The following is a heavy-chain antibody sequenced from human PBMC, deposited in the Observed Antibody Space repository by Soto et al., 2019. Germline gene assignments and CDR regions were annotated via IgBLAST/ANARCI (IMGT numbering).Heavy chain of an antibody. CDR2: IYWDDGK. D-gene: IGHD3-3*01. Sequence: QITLNESGPTVVRPTETLTLTCRFSGFSLTTSGVGVGWVRQSPGKAPEWLALIYWDDGKRYSESLKSRLTITKATSKNQVVLTVANLDPTDTATYYCAHRVLRTVFGLVTTTAIYFDFWGQGTPVAVSS. J-gene: IGHJ4*02. CDR3: AHRVLRTVFGLVTTTAIYFDF. V-gene: IGHV2-5*02. CDR1: GFSLTTSGVG.